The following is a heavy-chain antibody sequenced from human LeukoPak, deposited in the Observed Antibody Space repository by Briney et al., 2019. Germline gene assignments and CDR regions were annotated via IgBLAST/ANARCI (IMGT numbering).Heavy chain of an antibody. Sequence: IPSETLSLTCTVSGGSISSYYWSWIRQPPGKGLEWIGYIYYSGSTNYNPSLKSRVTISVDTSKNQFSLKLSSVTAADTAVYYCARHSLYGDYGGDYWGQGTLVTVSS. CDR3: ARHSLYGDYGGDY. CDR1: GGSISSYY. J-gene: IGHJ4*02. CDR2: IYYSGST. V-gene: IGHV4-59*08. D-gene: IGHD4-17*01.